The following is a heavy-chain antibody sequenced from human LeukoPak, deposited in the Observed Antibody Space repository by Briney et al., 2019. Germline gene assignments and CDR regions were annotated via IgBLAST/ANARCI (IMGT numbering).Heavy chain of an antibody. CDR1: GFTLSSNW. J-gene: IGHJ4*02. CDR3: TTQTAPNGEMATIRVY. V-gene: IGHV3-74*01. CDR2: FYSDGGRT. D-gene: IGHD5-24*01. Sequence: PGGSLRLSCAGSGFTLSSNWMHWVRQAPGKGLVWVARFYSDGGRTNYADSVKGRFTISGDNAKNTQYLQMNSLKTEDTAVYYCTTQTAPNGEMATIRVYWGQGTLVTVSS.